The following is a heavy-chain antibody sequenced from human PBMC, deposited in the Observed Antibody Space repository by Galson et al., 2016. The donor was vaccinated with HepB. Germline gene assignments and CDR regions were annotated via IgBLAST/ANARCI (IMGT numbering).Heavy chain of an antibody. CDR2: ISYDGSNK. CDR1: GFTFSSYG. CDR3: AKDLLYCSGGRCYVFSKPLRRIYFHYTMDV. D-gene: IGHD2-15*01. V-gene: IGHV3-30*18. J-gene: IGHJ6*02. Sequence: SLRLSCAASGFTFSSYGMHWVRQTPGKGLEWVAIISYDGSNKYYADSVKGRFIISRDNSKNTLTLQMNSLRAEDTAVYYCAKDLLYCSGGRCYVFSKPLRRIYFHYTMDVWGQGTTVTVSS.